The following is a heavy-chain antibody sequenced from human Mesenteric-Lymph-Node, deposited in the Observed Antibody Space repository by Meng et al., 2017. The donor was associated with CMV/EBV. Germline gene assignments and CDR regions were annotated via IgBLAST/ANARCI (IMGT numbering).Heavy chain of an antibody. CDR1: GYTFSSYG. J-gene: IGHJ4*02. Sequence: ASVKVSCKASGYTFSSYGISWVRQAPGQGLEWMGWHNPYTGKTNYAEKLQGRVTMTTDTSTSTAHMGLRSLRSDDTAVYYCARASIFGVLSLLADVWGQGTRVTVSS. D-gene: IGHD3-3*02. V-gene: IGHV1-18*01. CDR3: ARASIFGVLSLLADV. CDR2: HNPYTGKT.